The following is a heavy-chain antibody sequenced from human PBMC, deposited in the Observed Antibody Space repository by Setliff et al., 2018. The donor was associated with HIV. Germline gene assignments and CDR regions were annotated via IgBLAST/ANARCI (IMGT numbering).Heavy chain of an antibody. Sequence: SETLSLTCTVSGGSMSNYYWSWIRQPPGKGLEWIGYIYYSGRTNYNPSLKSRVTISVDTARNQFSLKLSSVTAADTAVYYCASQPAYSTDWYPPGYFDFWGQGTLVTVSS. CDR3: ASQPAYSTDWYPPGYFDF. J-gene: IGHJ4*02. CDR1: GGSMSNYY. D-gene: IGHD6-19*01. CDR2: IYYSGRT. V-gene: IGHV4-59*08.